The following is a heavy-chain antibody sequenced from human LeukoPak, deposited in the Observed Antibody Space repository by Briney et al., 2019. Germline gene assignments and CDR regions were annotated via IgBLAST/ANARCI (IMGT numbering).Heavy chain of an antibody. D-gene: IGHD6-6*01. V-gene: IGHV3-74*01. Sequence: GGSLRLSCAASGFTFSSYWMHWVRQGPGKGLVWVARIKSDGSGTTYADSVKGRLTISRDNAKNTLYLQMNSLRAEDTAVYYCARVHSTSSYYYYGMDVWGQGTTVIVSS. CDR1: GFTFSSYW. J-gene: IGHJ6*02. CDR2: IKSDGSGT. CDR3: ARVHSTSSYYYYGMDV.